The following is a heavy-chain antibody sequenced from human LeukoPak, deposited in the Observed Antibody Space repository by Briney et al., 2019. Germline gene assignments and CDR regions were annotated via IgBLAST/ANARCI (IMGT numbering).Heavy chain of an antibody. CDR3: ARSIFGVVIPDY. Sequence: TSETLSLTCTVSGGSISSSSYYWGWIRQPPGKGLEWIGSIYYSGSTYYNPSLKSRVTISVDTSKNQFSLKLSSVTAADTAVYYCARSIFGVVIPDYWGQGTLVTVSS. D-gene: IGHD3-3*01. CDR1: GGSISSSSYY. J-gene: IGHJ4*02. CDR2: IYYSGST. V-gene: IGHV4-39*01.